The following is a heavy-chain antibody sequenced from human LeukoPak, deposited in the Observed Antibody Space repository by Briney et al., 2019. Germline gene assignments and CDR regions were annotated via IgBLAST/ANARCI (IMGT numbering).Heavy chain of an antibody. Sequence: GRSLRLSCAASGFTFSSYGMHWVRQAPGKGLEWVAVISYDGSNKYYADSVKGRFTISRDNSKNTLYLQMNALRAEDTAVYCCARVKAPFTMIRGSYGMDVWGRGTTVTVSS. CDR3: ARVKAPFTMIRGSYGMDV. CDR1: GFTFSSYG. J-gene: IGHJ6*02. V-gene: IGHV3-30*03. CDR2: ISYDGSNK. D-gene: IGHD3-10*01.